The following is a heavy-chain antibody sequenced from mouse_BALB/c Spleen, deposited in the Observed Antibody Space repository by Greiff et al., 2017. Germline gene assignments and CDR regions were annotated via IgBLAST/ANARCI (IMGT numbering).Heavy chain of an antibody. CDR3: ARSDGSSYTFAY. V-gene: IGHV5-17*02. Sequence: EVKLVESGGGLVQPGGSRKLSCAASGFTFSSFGMHWVRQAPEKGLEWVAYISSGSSTIYYADTVKGRFTISRDNPKNTLFLQMTSLRSEDTAMYYCARSDGSSYTFAYWGQGTLVTVSA. D-gene: IGHD1-1*01. CDR1: GFTFSSFG. J-gene: IGHJ3*01. CDR2: ISSGSSTI.